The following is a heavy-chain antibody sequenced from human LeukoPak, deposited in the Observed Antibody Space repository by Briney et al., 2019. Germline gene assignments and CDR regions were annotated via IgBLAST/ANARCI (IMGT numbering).Heavy chain of an antibody. CDR1: GYTFTCYY. D-gene: IGHD5-18*01. CDR3: ARGDRIQLWLGSFDY. Sequence: ASVKVSCKASGYTFTCYYMHWVRQAPGQGLEWMGRINPNSGGTNYAQKFQGRVTMTRDTSISTAYMELSRLRSDDTAVYYCARGDRIQLWLGSFDYWGQGTLVTVSS. V-gene: IGHV1-2*06. CDR2: INPNSGGT. J-gene: IGHJ4*02.